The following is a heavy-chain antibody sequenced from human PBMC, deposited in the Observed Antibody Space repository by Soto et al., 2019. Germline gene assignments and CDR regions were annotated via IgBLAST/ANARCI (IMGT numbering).Heavy chain of an antibody. V-gene: IGHV2-5*02. CDR3: AHKGGGDRILDY. CDR1: GFSLSASGVG. D-gene: IGHD3-16*01. CDR2: IYWDDAK. J-gene: IGHJ4*02. Sequence: QITLKESGPTLVKPTQTLTLTCTFSGFSLSASGVGVGWIRQPPGKALEWLAIIYWDDAKHYSPSLKSSLTITKDTSKNQVVLTMTNMDPGDTATYYCAHKGGGDRILDYWGQGTLVTVSS.